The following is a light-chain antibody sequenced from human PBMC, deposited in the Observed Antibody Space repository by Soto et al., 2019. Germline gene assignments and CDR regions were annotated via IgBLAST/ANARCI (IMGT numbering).Light chain of an antibody. CDR2: DAS. J-gene: IGKJ4*01. V-gene: IGKV4-1*01. CDR1: QMILYSINKKNY. CDR3: QQYGSSPLT. Sequence: DIVMTQSPDSLAVSLGERASINFKAIQMILYSINKKNYLAWYQQKPGQAPRLLIYDASSRATGIPDRFSGGGSGTDFTLTISSLQSEDFAVYHCQQYGSSPLTFGGGTKVDIK.